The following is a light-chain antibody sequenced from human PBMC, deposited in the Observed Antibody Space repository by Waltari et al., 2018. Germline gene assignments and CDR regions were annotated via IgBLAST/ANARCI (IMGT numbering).Light chain of an antibody. CDR2: AAS. CDR3: LQHRDYPIT. Sequence: DIQMTQSPSAMSAYVGDRVTINCRASQDISNYLAWFQQKPGKVPKRLIYAASSLQSGVPSRFSGSGSGTEFTLTISCLQPEDFATYYCLQHRDYPITFGQGTRLEIK. J-gene: IGKJ5*01. CDR1: QDISNY. V-gene: IGKV1-17*03.